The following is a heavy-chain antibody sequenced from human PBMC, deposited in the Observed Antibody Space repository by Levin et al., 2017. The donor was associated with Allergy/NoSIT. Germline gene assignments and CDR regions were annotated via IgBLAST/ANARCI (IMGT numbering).Heavy chain of an antibody. Sequence: PSETLSLTCTVSGGSINSYYWSWIRQPPGKGLEWIGYIYYSGSTNYNPSLKSRVTISVDTSKNQFSLKLSSVTAADTAVYYCAREGGYSYGYGRLDYWGQGTLVTVSS. CDR2: IYYSGST. CDR1: GGSINSYY. D-gene: IGHD5-18*01. J-gene: IGHJ4*02. CDR3: AREGGYSYGYGRLDY. V-gene: IGHV4-59*01.